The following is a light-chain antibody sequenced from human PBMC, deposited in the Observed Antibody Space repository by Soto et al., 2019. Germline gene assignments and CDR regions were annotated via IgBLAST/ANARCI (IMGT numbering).Light chain of an antibody. CDR1: QDISNY. CDR2: DAS. V-gene: IGKV1-33*01. Sequence: DIQMTQSPSSLSASVGDRVTITCQASQDISNYLNWYQQKPGKAPKLLIYDASTLATGVPSSFSGSGSGTDFTFNISSLQPEDSATYYCQQYDNLPFTFGPGTKVDIK. CDR3: QQYDNLPFT. J-gene: IGKJ3*01.